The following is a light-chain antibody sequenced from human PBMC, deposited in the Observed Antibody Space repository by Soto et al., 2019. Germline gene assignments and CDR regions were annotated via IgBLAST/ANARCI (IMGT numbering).Light chain of an antibody. V-gene: IGKV1-6*01. J-gene: IGKJ1*01. CDR3: LQDYDYPWT. CDR1: QGIRND. CDR2: GAT. Sequence: AIQMTQSPSSLSASIGDRVTITCRASQGIRNDLGWYQQKPGKAPTLLIYGATTLYSGVPSRFSGSGSGTYFTLTISRLQPEDFATYYCLQDYDYPWTFGQGTKVGVK.